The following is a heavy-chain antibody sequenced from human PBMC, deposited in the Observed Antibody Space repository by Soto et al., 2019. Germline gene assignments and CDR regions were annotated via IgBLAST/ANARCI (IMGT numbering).Heavy chain of an antibody. V-gene: IGHV1-2*04. D-gene: IGHD5-18*01. Sequence: ASVKVSCKASGYTFTGYYMHLVRQAPGQGLEWMGWINPNSGGTNYAQKFQGWVTMTRDTSISTAYMELSRLRSDDTAVYYCARGGIGVQLWTIYYYYGMDVWGQGTTVTVSS. CDR1: GYTFTGYY. J-gene: IGHJ6*02. CDR3: ARGGIGVQLWTIYYYYGMDV. CDR2: INPNSGGT.